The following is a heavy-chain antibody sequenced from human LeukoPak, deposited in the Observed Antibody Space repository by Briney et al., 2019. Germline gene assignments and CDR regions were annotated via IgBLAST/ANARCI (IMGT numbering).Heavy chain of an antibody. CDR2: IIPILGIA. V-gene: IGHV1-69*04. CDR3: AKPWIVVVPAAIDDY. J-gene: IGHJ4*02. CDR1: GGTFSSYA. Sequence: WASVKVSCKASGGTFSSYAISWVRQAPGQGLEWMGRIIPILGIANYAQKFQGRVTITADKSTSTAYMELSSLRAEDTAVYYCAKPWIVVVPAAIDDYWGQGTLVTVSS. D-gene: IGHD2-2*02.